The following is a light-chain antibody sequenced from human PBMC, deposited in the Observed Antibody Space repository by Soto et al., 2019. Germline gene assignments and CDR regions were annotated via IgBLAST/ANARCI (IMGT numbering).Light chain of an antibody. V-gene: IGKV1-33*01. CDR1: QDIGNF. Sequence: DIQMTQSPSSLSASVGDRVTITCQASQDIGNFLTWYQQKPGKAHKLLIYDASNLETGVPSRFSGSGSGTDFTFTISSLQPEDIATYYCQQYDNLPPFTFGPGTKVDIK. CDR2: DAS. CDR3: QQYDNLPPFT. J-gene: IGKJ3*01.